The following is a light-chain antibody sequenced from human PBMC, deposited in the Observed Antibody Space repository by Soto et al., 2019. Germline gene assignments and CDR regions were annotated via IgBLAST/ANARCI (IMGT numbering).Light chain of an antibody. V-gene: IGLV1-44*01. CDR3: APWDDSLNGYV. Sequence: QAVVTQPPSASGTPGQTSTTSGPGTSSTIGSNNVNWYQLLPGAAPKLLIYSLNQRPSGVPDRFSASKSGTSASLAISGLQSEDEGDYYCAPWDDSLNGYVFGPGTKLTVL. CDR1: SSTIGSNN. J-gene: IGLJ1*01. CDR2: SLN.